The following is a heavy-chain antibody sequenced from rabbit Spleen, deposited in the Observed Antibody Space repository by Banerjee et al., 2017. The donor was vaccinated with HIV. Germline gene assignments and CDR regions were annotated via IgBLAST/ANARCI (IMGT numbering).Heavy chain of an antibody. CDR2: IYGGDGSST. CDR1: GFSFSSNYD. Sequence: QEQLVESGGDLVQPEGSLTLTCTASGFSFSSNYDMCWVRQAPGKGLEWIACIYGGDGSSTAYANWAKGRFTISKTSSTTVPLQMTSLTAADTATYFCARGSAAMTMVITGYYLSLWGQGTLVTVS. V-gene: IGHV1S45*01. D-gene: IGHD2-1*01. CDR3: ARGSAAMTMVITGYYLSL. J-gene: IGHJ4*01.